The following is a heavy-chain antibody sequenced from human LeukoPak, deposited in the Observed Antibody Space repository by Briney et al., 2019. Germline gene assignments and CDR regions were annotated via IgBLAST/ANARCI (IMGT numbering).Heavy chain of an antibody. J-gene: IGHJ4*02. D-gene: IGHD3-22*01. CDR1: GFTFSSYG. CDR2: IWYDGSNK. V-gene: IGHV3-33*01. CDR3: ARVGGTRTKDSSGYYYFDY. Sequence: GSLSLSCAASGFTFSSYGMHWVRQAPGKGLEWVAVIWYDGSNKYYADSVKGRFTISRDNSKNTLYLQMNSLRAEDTAVYYCARVGGTRTKDSSGYYYFDYWGQGTLVTVSS.